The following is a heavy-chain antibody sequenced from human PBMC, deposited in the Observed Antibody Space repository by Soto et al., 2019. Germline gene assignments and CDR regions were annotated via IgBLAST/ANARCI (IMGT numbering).Heavy chain of an antibody. V-gene: IGHV4-31*01. CDR1: GASITSSGYY. J-gene: IGHJ4*02. Sequence: QVQLQESGPGLVKPSQTLSLTCTLSGASITSSGYYWSWIRLHPGEGLEWIGYIYYRGTTYYNPSLQSPVTISTDTSKQEFSLTPTSVTAADTAVYYCARATESHYFDFWGRGILVTVTS. CDR3: ARATESHYFDF. CDR2: IYYRGTT.